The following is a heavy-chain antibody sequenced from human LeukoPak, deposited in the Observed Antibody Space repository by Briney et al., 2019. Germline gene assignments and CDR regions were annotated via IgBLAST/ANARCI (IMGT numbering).Heavy chain of an antibody. CDR2: IYYSGST. D-gene: IGHD6-19*01. CDR1: GGSVSSGSYY. CDR3: AREKRAVAGFYFDY. J-gene: IGHJ4*02. Sequence: PSETLSLTCTVSGGSVSSGSYYWSWIRQPPGKGLEWIGYIYYSGSTNYNPSLKSRVTISVDTSKNQFSLELSSVAAADTAVYYCAREKRAVAGFYFDYWGQGTLVTVSS. V-gene: IGHV4-61*01.